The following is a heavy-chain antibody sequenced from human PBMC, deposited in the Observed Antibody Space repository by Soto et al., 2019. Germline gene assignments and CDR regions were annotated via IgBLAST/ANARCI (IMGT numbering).Heavy chain of an antibody. Sequence: ASVKVSCKASGYTFTSYDINWVRQATGQGLEWMGWMNPNSGNTGYAQKFQGRVTMTRNTSISTAYIELSSLRSEDTALYYCARGVDCISTSCYRPASYDYGMDVWG. CDR3: ARGVDCISTSCYRPASYDYGMDV. CDR1: GYTFTSYD. D-gene: IGHD2-2*01. V-gene: IGHV1-8*01. J-gene: IGHJ6*02. CDR2: MNPNSGNT.